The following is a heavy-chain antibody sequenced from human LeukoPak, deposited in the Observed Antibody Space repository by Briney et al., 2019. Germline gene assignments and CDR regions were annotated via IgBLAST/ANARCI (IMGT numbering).Heavy chain of an antibody. J-gene: IGHJ4*02. CDR1: AFTFSGYE. V-gene: IGHV3-48*03. CDR3: ASDGPAYSFDY. Sequence: PGGSLRLSCAASAFTFSGYEMNGVRQAPGKGPEWVSCIGTGGRTTYYADSVKGRFTISRDNARNSLYLQMNSLRAEDTAVYYCASDGPAYSFDYWGQGTLVTVSS. D-gene: IGHD5-18*01. CDR2: IGTGGRTT.